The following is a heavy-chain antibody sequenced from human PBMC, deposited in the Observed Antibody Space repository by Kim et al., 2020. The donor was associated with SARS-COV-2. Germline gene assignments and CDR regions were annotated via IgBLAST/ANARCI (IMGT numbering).Heavy chain of an antibody. CDR1: GFTFSSDA. CDR3: AREYAGGAAFVIGSYYY. CDR2: ISYDGSMK. D-gene: IGHD3-16*01. Sequence: SLRLSCAASGFTFSSDAMHWVRQAPGKGLEWVAVISYDGSMKYYVDSVKGRFTISRDNSKNTLYLQMNSLRAEDTAVYDGAREYAGGAAFVIGSYYY. V-gene: IGHV3-30*04. J-gene: IGHJ6*01.